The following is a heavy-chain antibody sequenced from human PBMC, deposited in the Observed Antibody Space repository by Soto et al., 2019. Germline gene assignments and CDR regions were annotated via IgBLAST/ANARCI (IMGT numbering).Heavy chain of an antibody. CDR1: GFTFSSYA. D-gene: IGHD1-26*01. J-gene: IGHJ4*02. Sequence: EVQLLESGGGLVQPGGSLRLSCAASGFTFSSYAMSWVRQAPGKGLEWVSAISGSGGSTYYADSVKGRFTISRDNSKNTLYLQMNSLRAEDTAVYYCAKDLASEWELLSSFGLNYWGQGTLVTVSS. V-gene: IGHV3-23*01. CDR3: AKDLASEWELLSSFGLNY. CDR2: ISGSGGST.